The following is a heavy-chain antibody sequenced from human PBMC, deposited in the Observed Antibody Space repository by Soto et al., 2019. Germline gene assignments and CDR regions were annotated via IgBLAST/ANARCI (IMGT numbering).Heavy chain of an antibody. Sequence: LSLTCTVSGGSISSGGYYWSWILQHPGKGLEWIGYIYYSGSTYYNPSLKSRVTISVDTSKNQFSLKLSSVTAADTAVYYCTRLIAVAGLDAFDIWGQGTMVTVSS. J-gene: IGHJ3*02. CDR1: GGSISSGGYY. V-gene: IGHV4-31*03. CDR3: TRLIAVAGLDAFDI. CDR2: IYYSGST. D-gene: IGHD6-19*01.